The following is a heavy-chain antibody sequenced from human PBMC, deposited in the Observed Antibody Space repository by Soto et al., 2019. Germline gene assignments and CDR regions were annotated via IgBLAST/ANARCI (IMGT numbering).Heavy chain of an antibody. D-gene: IGHD1-1*01. J-gene: IGHJ6*02. CDR1: GYIFTYRY. CDR2: INPNSGGT. V-gene: IGHV1-2*04. Sequence: ASVKVSCKASGYIFTYRYLYWVRQAPGQGLEWMGWINPNSGGTNYAQKFQGWVTMTRDTSISTAYMELSRLRSDDTAVYYCARGLLLEPLGGYGMDVWGQGTTVTVSS. CDR3: ARGLLLEPLGGYGMDV.